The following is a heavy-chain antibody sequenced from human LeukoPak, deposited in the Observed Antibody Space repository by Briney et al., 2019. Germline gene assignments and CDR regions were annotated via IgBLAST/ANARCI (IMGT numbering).Heavy chain of an antibody. CDR2: IYYSGST. CDR1: GGSISSSSYY. Sequence: PSETLSLTCTVSGGSISSSSYYWGWIRQPPGKGLEWIGSIYYSGSTYYNPSLKSRVTISVDTSKNQFSLKLSSVTAADTAVYYCARELDFWSGYVYWGQGTLVTVSS. D-gene: IGHD3-3*01. V-gene: IGHV4-39*02. J-gene: IGHJ4*02. CDR3: ARELDFWSGYVY.